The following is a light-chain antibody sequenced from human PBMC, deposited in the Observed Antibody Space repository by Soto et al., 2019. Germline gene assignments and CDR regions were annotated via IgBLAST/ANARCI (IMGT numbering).Light chain of an antibody. CDR1: SSNIGADYD. CDR2: GNS. J-gene: IGLJ2*01. Sequence: QSVLTQPPSVSGAPGHRVTISCTGSSSNIGADYDVHWYQQLPGTAPKLLIYGNSNRPSGVPDRVSGSRSGTSASLAITGLQAEDEADYYCPSYDSSLSAVVFGGGTKLTVL. CDR3: PSYDSSLSAVV. V-gene: IGLV1-40*01.